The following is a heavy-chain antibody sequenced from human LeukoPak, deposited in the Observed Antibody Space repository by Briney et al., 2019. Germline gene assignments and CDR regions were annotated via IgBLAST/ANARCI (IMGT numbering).Heavy chain of an antibody. Sequence: SETLSLTCTVSGYSISSGYYWGWIRQPPGKGLEWIGSIYHSGSTYYNPSLKSRVTISVDTSKNQFSLKLSSVTAADTAVYYCAWNGPLGAFDIWGQGTMVTVSS. J-gene: IGHJ3*02. CDR2: IYHSGST. CDR3: AWNGPLGAFDI. V-gene: IGHV4-38-2*02. CDR1: GYSISSGYY. D-gene: IGHD1-1*01.